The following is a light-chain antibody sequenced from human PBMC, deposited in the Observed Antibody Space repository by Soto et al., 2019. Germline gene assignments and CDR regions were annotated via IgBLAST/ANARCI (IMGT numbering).Light chain of an antibody. Sequence: EIVLTQSPGTLSLSPGERATLSCRASQSVSSSYLAWYQQKPGQAPRLLIYGASSRATGIPDRFSGSGSGTDFTLTINSLEPEDFAVYYCLQYGSSPLFTFGPGTKVDIK. V-gene: IGKV3-20*01. CDR1: QSVSSSY. CDR2: GAS. J-gene: IGKJ3*01. CDR3: LQYGSSPLFT.